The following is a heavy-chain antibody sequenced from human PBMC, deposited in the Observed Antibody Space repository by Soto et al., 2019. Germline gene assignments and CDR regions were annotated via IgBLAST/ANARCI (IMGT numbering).Heavy chain of an antibody. Sequence: ASVKVSCKASGYTFTGYYMHWVRQAPGQGLEWMGWINPNSGGTNYAQKFQGWVTMTRDTSISTAYMELSRLRSDDTAVYYCARCGAIPGSSSSSSKWPRPHYYYHGMDVWG. CDR1: GYTFTGYY. V-gene: IGHV1-2*04. D-gene: IGHD6-6*01. CDR3: ARCGAIPGSSSSSSKWPRPHYYYHGMDV. J-gene: IGHJ6*02. CDR2: INPNSGGT.